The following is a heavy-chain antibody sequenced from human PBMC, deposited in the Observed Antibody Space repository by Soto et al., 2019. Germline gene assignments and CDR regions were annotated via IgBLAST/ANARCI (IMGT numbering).Heavy chain of an antibody. CDR3: AKDGEYSSSSGRGYFDY. Sequence: GGSLRLSCAASGFTFSSYAMSWVRQAPGKGLEWVSAISGSGGSTYYADSVKGRFTISRDNSKNTLYLQMNSLRAEDTAVYYCAKDGEYSSSSGRGYFDYWGQGTLVTVSS. J-gene: IGHJ4*02. CDR1: GFTFSSYA. CDR2: ISGSGGST. D-gene: IGHD6-6*01. V-gene: IGHV3-23*01.